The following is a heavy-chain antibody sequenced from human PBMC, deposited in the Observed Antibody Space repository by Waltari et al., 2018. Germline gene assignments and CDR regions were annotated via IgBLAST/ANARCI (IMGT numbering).Heavy chain of an antibody. V-gene: IGHV3-7*01. Sequence: EVQLVESGGGLVQPGGSLRLSCAASGFTFSSYWMSWVRQAPGKGLEWVANIKQDGSEKYYVDSWKGRFTISRDNAKNSLYLQMNSLRAEDTAVYYCARGPSSWYVGWFYWGQGTLVTVSS. CDR3: ARGPSSWYVGWFY. CDR2: IKQDGSEK. J-gene: IGHJ4*02. D-gene: IGHD6-13*01. CDR1: GFTFSSYW.